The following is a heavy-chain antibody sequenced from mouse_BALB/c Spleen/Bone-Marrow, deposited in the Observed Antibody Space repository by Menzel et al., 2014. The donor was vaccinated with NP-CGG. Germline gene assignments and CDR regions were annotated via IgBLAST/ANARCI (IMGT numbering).Heavy chain of an antibody. CDR1: GYSFTGXN. V-gene: IGHV1-39*01. J-gene: IGHJ3*01. CDR3: ARSEYGNSGSFAY. CDR2: IDXXXGGT. D-gene: IGHD2-10*02. Sequence: VQLKQSGPELEKPGASVKISCKASGYSFTGXNXNWVXQSXXXSXXWXXXIDXXXGGTSYNQKFKGKATLTVDKSSSTAYMQLKSLTSEDSAVYYCARSEYGNSGSFAYWGQGTLVTDSA.